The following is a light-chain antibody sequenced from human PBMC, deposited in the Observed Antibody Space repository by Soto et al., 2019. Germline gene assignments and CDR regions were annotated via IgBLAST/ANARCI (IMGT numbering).Light chain of an antibody. J-gene: IGKJ5*01. CDR3: QQRSNWPPIT. CDR1: QSVSSSY. Sequence: EIVLTQSPGTLSLSPGLRATLSCRSSQSVSSSYLAWYQQKPGQAPRLLIYDASNRATGIPARFSGSGFGTDFTLTISSLEPEDAAVYYCQQRSNWPPITFGQGTRLEI. V-gene: IGKV3-11*01. CDR2: DAS.